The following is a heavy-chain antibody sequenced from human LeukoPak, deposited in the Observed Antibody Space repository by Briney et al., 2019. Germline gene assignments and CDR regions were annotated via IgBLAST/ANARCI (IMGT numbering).Heavy chain of an antibody. CDR1: GFTFSSYA. CDR2: ISSSGSNI. CDR3: ARNFAS. J-gene: IGHJ4*02. V-gene: IGHV3-48*03. Sequence: GGSLRLSCAASGFTFSSYAMSWVRQAPGKGLEWVSYISSSGSNIYNADSVKGRFTISRDNAKNSLYLQMDSLRAEDTAVYYCARNFASWGQGTLVTVSS.